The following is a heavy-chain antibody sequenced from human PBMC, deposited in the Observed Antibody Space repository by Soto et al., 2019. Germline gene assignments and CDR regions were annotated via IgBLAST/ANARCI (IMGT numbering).Heavy chain of an antibody. CDR1: GFTFTSSA. CDR3: AADKGFREYCSGGSCLYYYYYMDV. V-gene: IGHV1-58*02. J-gene: IGHJ6*03. CDR2: IVVGSGNT. Sequence: SVKVSCEASGFTFTSSAMQWVRQARGQRLEWIGWIVVGSGNTNYAQKFQERVTITRDMSTSTAYMELSSLRSEDTAVYYCAADKGFREYCSGGSCLYYYYYMDVWGKGTTVTVSS. D-gene: IGHD2-15*01.